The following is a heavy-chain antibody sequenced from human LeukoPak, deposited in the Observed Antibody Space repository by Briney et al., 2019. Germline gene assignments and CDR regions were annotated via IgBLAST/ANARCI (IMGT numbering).Heavy chain of an antibody. CDR1: GYTFTSYY. Sequence: ASVKVSCKASGYTFTSYYMHWVRQAPGQGLEWMGIINPSGGSTSYAQKFRGRVTMTRDMSTSTVYMELSSLRSEDTAVYYCAIFWSGYGSAAFDIWGQGTMVTVSS. J-gene: IGHJ3*02. CDR2: INPSGGST. V-gene: IGHV1-46*01. D-gene: IGHD3-3*01. CDR3: AIFWSGYGSAAFDI.